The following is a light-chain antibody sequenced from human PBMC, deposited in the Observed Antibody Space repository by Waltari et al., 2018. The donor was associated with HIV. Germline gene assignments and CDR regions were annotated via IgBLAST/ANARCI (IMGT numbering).Light chain of an antibody. Sequence: QSVLTQAPSTSETPGQRVTISCSGSTSHIGRRYVYWYHQLPATAPKHRIYSNDPGPSGLPDRFSGSTSGTSASLAISGLRPEDEGDYFCAAWDHDLSAVLFGGGTKLTVL. CDR2: SND. CDR3: AAWDHDLSAVL. V-gene: IGLV1-47*02. J-gene: IGLJ2*01. CDR1: TSHIGRRY.